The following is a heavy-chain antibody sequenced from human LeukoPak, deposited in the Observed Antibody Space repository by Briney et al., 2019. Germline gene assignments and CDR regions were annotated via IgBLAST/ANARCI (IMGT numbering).Heavy chain of an antibody. CDR1: GFTVSSNY. CDR3: AYGGAFDI. J-gene: IGHJ3*02. Sequence: GGSLRLSCAASGFTVSSNYMSWVRQAPGKGLEWVSVIYSGGSTDSADSVKGRFTITRDISKNTLYLQMNSLRAEDTAVYYCAYGGAFDIWGQGTMVTVS. V-gene: IGHV3-53*01. D-gene: IGHD3-10*01. CDR2: IYSGGST.